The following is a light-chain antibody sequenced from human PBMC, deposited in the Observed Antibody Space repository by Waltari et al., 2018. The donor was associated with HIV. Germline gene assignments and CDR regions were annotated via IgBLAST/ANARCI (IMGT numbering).Light chain of an antibody. V-gene: IGLV1-40*01. J-gene: IGLJ1*01. CDR1: SSNIGAGYH. CDR3: QSHDSSLSGYV. Sequence: QSVLTQPPSVSGAPGQRVTISCTGSSSNIGAGYHVHWYQQLPGTAPQLLIYGNSNRPSGFPDRFSGSKSGTSSSLASTGLQAEDEADYHCQSHDSSLSGYVFGTGTKVTVL. CDR2: GNS.